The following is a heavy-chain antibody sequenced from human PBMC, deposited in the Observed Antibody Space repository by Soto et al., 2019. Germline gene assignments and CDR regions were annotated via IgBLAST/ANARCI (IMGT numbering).Heavy chain of an antibody. Sequence: QVQLQESGPGLVKPSGTLSLTCAVSGGSISSSNWWSWVRQPPGKGLEGIGEIYHSGSTNYNPSLKSRVTISVDKSKNQFSLKLRSVTAADTAVYYCAKGDRDYYDSSGYYRFDPWGQGTLVTVSS. CDR2: IYHSGST. CDR1: GGSISSSNW. V-gene: IGHV4-4*02. CDR3: AKGDRDYYDSSGYYRFDP. D-gene: IGHD3-22*01. J-gene: IGHJ5*02.